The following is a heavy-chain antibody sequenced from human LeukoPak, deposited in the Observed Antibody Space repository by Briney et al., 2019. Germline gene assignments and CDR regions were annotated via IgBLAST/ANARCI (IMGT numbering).Heavy chain of an antibody. Sequence: ASVKVSCKASGYTFTSYDISWVRQAPGQGLEWMGWISAHNGNTNYVLKFQGRVTMTTDTSTSTGYMELRSLRYDDTAVYYCARGYCSGGSCPRGGGMDVWGQGTTVTVSS. CDR1: GYTFTSYD. V-gene: IGHV1-18*01. D-gene: IGHD2-15*01. J-gene: IGHJ6*02. CDR3: ARGYCSGGSCPRGGGMDV. CDR2: ISAHNGNT.